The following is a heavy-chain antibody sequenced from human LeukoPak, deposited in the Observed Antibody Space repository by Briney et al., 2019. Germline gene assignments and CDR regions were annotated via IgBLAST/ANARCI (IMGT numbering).Heavy chain of an antibody. D-gene: IGHD4-23*01. V-gene: IGHV3-30-3*01. CDR2: ISYDGSNK. CDR3: AREASYYGGQRPYYFDY. CDR1: GFTFSSYA. Sequence: GGSLRLSCAASGFTFSSYAMHWVRQAPGKGLEWVAVISYDGSNKYYAGSVKGRFTISRDNSKNTLYLQMNSLRAEDTAVYYCAREASYYGGQRPYYFDYWGQGTLVTVSS. J-gene: IGHJ4*02.